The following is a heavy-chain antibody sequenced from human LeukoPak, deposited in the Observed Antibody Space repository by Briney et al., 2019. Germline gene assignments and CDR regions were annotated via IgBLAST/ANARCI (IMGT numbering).Heavy chain of an antibody. V-gene: IGHV1-2*06. Sequence: ASVKVSCKASGYTFTVYYMHWVRQAPGQGLEWMGRINPNSGGTNYAQKFQGRVTMTRDTSISTAYMELSRLRSDDTAVYYCARFDTAMAAYYFDYWGQGTLVTVSS. CDR2: INPNSGGT. CDR1: GYTFTVYY. J-gene: IGHJ4*02. CDR3: ARFDTAMAAYYFDY. D-gene: IGHD5-18*01.